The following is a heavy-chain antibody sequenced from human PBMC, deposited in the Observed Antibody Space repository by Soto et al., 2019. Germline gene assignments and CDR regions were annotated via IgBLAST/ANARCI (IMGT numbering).Heavy chain of an antibody. V-gene: IGHV3-23*01. D-gene: IGHD5-18*01. CDR2: ISGSGGRE. CDR3: AKGDTTMITDYYAMDV. CDR1: GITFTVYA. J-gene: IGHJ6*02. Sequence: GGPLRPSCGVLGITFTVYAMTWVRQAPGKGLEWVSAISGSGGREFYADSVKGRFTTSRDNSENTLYLQMKSLKAENTALYYCAKGDTTMITDYYAMDVWGQGTTVTVSS.